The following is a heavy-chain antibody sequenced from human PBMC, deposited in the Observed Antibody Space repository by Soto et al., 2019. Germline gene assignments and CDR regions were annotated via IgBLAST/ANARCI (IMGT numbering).Heavy chain of an antibody. Sequence: QVQLVQSGAEVKKPGSPVRVSCQTSCGTFRTSAISWVRQAPGQGLEWMGGIMPVLPTPDYAQKFQGRVTITADESTSTVYMELSSLRSEDTAVYYCARDKARQQLGGNYYYSLDVWGQGTTVTVSS. D-gene: IGHD3-3*02. V-gene: IGHV1-69*11. CDR1: CGTFRTSA. CDR3: ARDKARQQLGGNYYYSLDV. J-gene: IGHJ6*02. CDR2: IMPVLPTP.